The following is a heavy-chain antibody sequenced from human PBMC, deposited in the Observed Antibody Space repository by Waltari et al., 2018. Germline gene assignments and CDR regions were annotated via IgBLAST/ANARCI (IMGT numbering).Heavy chain of an antibody. CDR3: ARKIGDTSSAWYFDL. Sequence: QVQLVQSGAEVKKPGASVKVSCKASGYTFTSYYMHWVRQAPGQGLEWMGIINPSGGSTSYAQKFQGRVTMTRDTSTSTVYMELSSLRSEDTAVYYCARKIGDTSSAWYFDLWGRGSLVTVSS. CDR2: INPSGGST. V-gene: IGHV1-46*01. CDR1: GYTFTSYY. D-gene: IGHD6-6*01. J-gene: IGHJ2*01.